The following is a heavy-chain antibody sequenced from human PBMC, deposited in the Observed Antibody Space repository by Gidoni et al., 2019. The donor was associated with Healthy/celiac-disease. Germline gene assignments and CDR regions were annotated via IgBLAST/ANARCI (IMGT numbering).Heavy chain of an antibody. D-gene: IGHD3-16*02. CDR3: ARDTYYDYVWGSYRSAP. V-gene: IGHV3-48*04. Sequence: EVQLVESGGGLVQPGGSLRLSCAASGFTFSSYSMNWVRQAPGKGLEWVSYISSSSSTIYYADSVKGRFTISRDNAKNSLYLQMNSLRAEDTAVYYCARDTYYDYVWGSYRSAPWGQGTLVTVSS. CDR1: GFTFSSYS. J-gene: IGHJ5*02. CDR2: ISSSSSTI.